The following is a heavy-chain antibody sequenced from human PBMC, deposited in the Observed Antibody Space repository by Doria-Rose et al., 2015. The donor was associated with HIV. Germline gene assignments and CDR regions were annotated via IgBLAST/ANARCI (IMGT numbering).Heavy chain of an antibody. Sequence: QVQLVQSGPVLVKPTETLTLTCTVSGVSLSSPGMGVGWIRQPPGKALEWLANIFSDDERSYKTSLKSRLTISRGTSKSQVVLTVTDMDPVDTATYYCARIKSSRWYHKYYFDFWGQGTLVIVSA. CDR2: IFSDDER. J-gene: IGHJ4*02. V-gene: IGHV2-26*01. CDR1: GVSLSSPGMG. D-gene: IGHD6-13*01. CDR3: ARIKSSRWYHKYYFDF.